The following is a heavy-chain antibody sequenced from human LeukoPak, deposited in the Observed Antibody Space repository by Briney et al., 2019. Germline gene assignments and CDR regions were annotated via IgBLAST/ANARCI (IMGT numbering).Heavy chain of an antibody. Sequence: PGGSLRLSCAASGFTFSSYAMSWVRQAPGKGLEWVSAISGSGGSTYYADSVKGRFTISRDNSKNTLYLQMNSLKTEDTAVYYCTTDGVGVEGATYDNRGQGTLVSVSS. CDR3: TTDGVGVEGATYDN. D-gene: IGHD1-26*01. V-gene: IGHV3-23*01. J-gene: IGHJ4*02. CDR2: ISGSGGST. CDR1: GFTFSSYA.